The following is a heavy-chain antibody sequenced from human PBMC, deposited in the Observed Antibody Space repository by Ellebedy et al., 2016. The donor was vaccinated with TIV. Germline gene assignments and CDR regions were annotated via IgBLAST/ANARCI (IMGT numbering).Heavy chain of an antibody. V-gene: IGHV3-23*01. Sequence: GESLKISCAASGFSFNSHAMNWVRQAPGKGLEWVSSINANGDDTYYSDSVKGRFTISRNNSNNTLYLQMNSLGAEDTAVYYCAKPTLQWLIRGRGADYWGQGTLVTVSS. CDR1: GFSFNSHA. J-gene: IGHJ4*02. CDR3: AKPTLQWLIRGRGADY. D-gene: IGHD6-19*01. CDR2: INANGDDT.